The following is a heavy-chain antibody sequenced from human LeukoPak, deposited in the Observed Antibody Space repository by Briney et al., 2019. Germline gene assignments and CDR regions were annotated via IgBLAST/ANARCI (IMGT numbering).Heavy chain of an antibody. CDR1: GFTFSDYY. D-gene: IGHD3-10*02. V-gene: IGHV3-11*01. J-gene: IGHJ4*02. CDR2: ISSSGTSI. CDR3: VSLFGELSGDY. Sequence: PGGSLRLSCAASGFTFSDYYMNWVRQAPGKGLEWVSYISSSGTSIYYADSVKGRFTISRDNAKNSLYLQMNSLRAADTAVYYCVSLFGELSGDYWGQGTLVTVSS.